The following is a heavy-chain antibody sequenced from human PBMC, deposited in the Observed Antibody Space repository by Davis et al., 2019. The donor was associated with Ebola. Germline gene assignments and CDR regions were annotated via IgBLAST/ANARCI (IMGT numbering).Heavy chain of an antibody. Sequence: AASVKVSCKASGYTFSELSMHWVRQAPGKGLEWMGGFDPEDGETIYAQKFQGRVTVTEDTSTDTAYMELSSLTSDDTAVYYCSTSTITFGGVIMTEAFDIWGQGTMVTVSS. J-gene: IGHJ3*02. V-gene: IGHV1-24*01. CDR1: GYTFSELS. CDR3: STSTITFGGVIMTEAFDI. CDR2: FDPEDGET. D-gene: IGHD3-16*02.